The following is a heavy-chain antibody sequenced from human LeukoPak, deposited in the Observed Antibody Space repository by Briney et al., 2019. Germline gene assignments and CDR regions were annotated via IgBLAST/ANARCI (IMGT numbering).Heavy chain of an antibody. CDR1: GGSISSSNYY. CDR2: IYFSGST. V-gene: IGHV4-39*01. CDR3: ARQADLDAFDI. J-gene: IGHJ3*02. Sequence: SETLSFTCTVSGGSISSSNYYWGWIRQPPGKGLEWIGSIYFSGSTYYNPSLKSRVTISVDTSKNQFSLKLTSVTAADTAVYYCARQADLDAFDIWGQGTMVTVFS.